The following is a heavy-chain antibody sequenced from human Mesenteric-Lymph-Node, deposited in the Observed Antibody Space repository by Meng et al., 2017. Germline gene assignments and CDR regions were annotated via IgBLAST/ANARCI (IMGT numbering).Heavy chain of an antibody. D-gene: IGHD2/OR15-2a*01. V-gene: IGHV3-23*01. CDR2: ISGSGGST. CDR1: GFTFSSYA. Sequence: GGSLRLSCAASGFTFSSYAMSWVRQAPGEGLEWVSAISGSGGSTYYADSVKGRFTISRDNSKNTLYLQMNSLIAEDTAVYYCAKDQFSGNREFDYWGQGTLVTVSS. J-gene: IGHJ4*02. CDR3: AKDQFSGNREFDY.